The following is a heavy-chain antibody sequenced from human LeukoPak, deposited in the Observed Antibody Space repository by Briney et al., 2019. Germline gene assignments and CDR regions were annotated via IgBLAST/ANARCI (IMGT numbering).Heavy chain of an antibody. J-gene: IGHJ5*02. CDR2: IYHSGST. CDR1: GGSISSYY. V-gene: IGHV4-59*01. D-gene: IGHD6-13*01. CDR3: ARDLAAAGTIDP. Sequence: PSETLSLTWTVSGGSISSYYWSWIRQPPGKGLEWIGYIYHSGSTNYNPSLKSRATISEDTSKNQFSLKLSSVTAADTAVYYCARDLAAAGTIDPWGQGTLVTVSS.